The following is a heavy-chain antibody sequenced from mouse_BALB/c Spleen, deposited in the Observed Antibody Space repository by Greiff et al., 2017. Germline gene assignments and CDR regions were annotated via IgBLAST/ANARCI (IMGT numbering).Heavy chain of an antibody. CDR1: GFTFSDFY. CDR2: SRNKANDYTT. CDR3: ARSYSSNYWYFDV. Sequence: EVKVVESGGGLVQPGGSLRLSCATSGFTFSDFYMEWVRQPPGKGLEWIAASRNKANDYTTKYSVSVKGRFIVSRDTSQRILYLQMNTLRAEDTAIYYCARSYSSNYWYFDVWGAGTTVTVSS. D-gene: IGHD1-1*01. V-gene: IGHV7-1*02. J-gene: IGHJ1*01.